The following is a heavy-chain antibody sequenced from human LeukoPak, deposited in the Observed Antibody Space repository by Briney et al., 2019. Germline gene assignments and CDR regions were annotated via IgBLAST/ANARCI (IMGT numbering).Heavy chain of an antibody. Sequence: PPGGSLRLSCAASGFTFNNDDMNWVRQVPGKGLEWVAHISSGGNIIYYADSVRGRFTISRDNSKNTLYLQMNSLRAEDTAVYYCAKDTATALLWFGELFATWGQGTLVTVSS. CDR1: GFTFNNDD. J-gene: IGHJ5*02. V-gene: IGHV3-NL1*01. CDR2: ISSGGNII. D-gene: IGHD3-10*01. CDR3: AKDTATALLWFGELFAT.